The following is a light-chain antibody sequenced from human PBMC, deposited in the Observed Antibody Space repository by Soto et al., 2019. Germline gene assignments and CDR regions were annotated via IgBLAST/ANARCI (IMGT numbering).Light chain of an antibody. CDR3: QQTYSSPQT. Sequence: DIQMTQSPSFVSSSVGDRFTIACRASQGISTWVVWYQQKPGAAPKLLIYVASNLQSGVPSRFSGSGSGTDFTLTISSLQPEDFATYYCQQTYSSPQTFGQGTKVDIK. J-gene: IGKJ1*01. CDR1: QGISTW. V-gene: IGKV1-12*01. CDR2: VAS.